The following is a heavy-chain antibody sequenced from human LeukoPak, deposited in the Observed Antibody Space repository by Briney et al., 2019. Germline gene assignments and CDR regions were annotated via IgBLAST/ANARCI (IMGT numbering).Heavy chain of an antibody. D-gene: IGHD3-10*01. V-gene: IGHV4-34*01. CDR3: ARTIGDHYNAFDI. CDR1: GGSFSGYY. J-gene: IGHJ3*02. CDR2: INHSGST. Sequence: PSETLSLTCAVYGGSFSGYYWSWIRQPPGKGLEWIGEINHSGSTNYNPSLKSRVTISVDTSKNQFSLKLSSVTAADTAVYYCARTIGDHYNAFDIWGQGTMVTVSS.